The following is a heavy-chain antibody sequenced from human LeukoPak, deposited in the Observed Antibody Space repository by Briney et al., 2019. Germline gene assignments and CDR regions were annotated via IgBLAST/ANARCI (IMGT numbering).Heavy chain of an antibody. CDR1: GFTFSSYA. Sequence: GGPLRLSCAASGFTFSSYAMHWVRQAPGKGLEYVSAISSNGGSTYYANSVKGRFTISRDNSKNTLYLQMGSLRAEDMAVYYCAGPSGSYYNSLDYWGQGTLVTVSS. J-gene: IGHJ4*02. CDR2: ISSNGGST. D-gene: IGHD3-10*01. V-gene: IGHV3-64*01. CDR3: AGPSGSYYNSLDY.